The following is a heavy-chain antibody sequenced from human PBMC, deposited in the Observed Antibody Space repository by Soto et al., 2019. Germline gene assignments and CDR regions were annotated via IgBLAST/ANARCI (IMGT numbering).Heavy chain of an antibody. J-gene: IGHJ5*02. CDR1: GGSISSSSYY. V-gene: IGHV4-39*01. CDR3: ARRSSASCVSCGDWFDP. CDR2: IYYSGST. Sequence: PSETLSLTCTVSGGSISSSSYYWGWIRQPPGKGLEWIGSIYYSGSTFYNPSLKSRVTISVDTSKNQFSLKLSSVTAADTAVYYCARRSSASCVSCGDWFDPWGQGTLVTVSS. D-gene: IGHD2-2*01.